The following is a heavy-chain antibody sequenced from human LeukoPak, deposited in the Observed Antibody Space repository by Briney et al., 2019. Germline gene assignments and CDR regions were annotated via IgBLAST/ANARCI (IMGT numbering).Heavy chain of an antibody. CDR2: ISSSSSYI. V-gene: IGHV3-21*01. J-gene: IGHJ4*02. D-gene: IGHD2-2*01. CDR1: GFTFSSYS. Sequence: GGSLRLSCAASGFTFSSYSMNWVRQAPGKGLEWVSSISSSSSYIYYADSVKGRFTISRDNAKNSLYLQMNSLRAEDTAVYYCARDLVVAAGNEGFDYWGQGTLVTVSS. CDR3: ARDLVVAAGNEGFDY.